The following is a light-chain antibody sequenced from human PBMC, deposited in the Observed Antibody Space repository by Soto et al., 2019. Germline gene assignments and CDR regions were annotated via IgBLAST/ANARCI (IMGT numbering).Light chain of an antibody. CDR1: KNDIGVYDF. V-gene: IGLV2-8*01. CDR3: SSWTSSSTLL. J-gene: IGLJ2*01. CDR2: EVV. Sequence: QSVLTQPPSASGSPGQSVTISCTGTKNDIGVYDFVSWYQHHPGKAPRLIIYEVVQRPSGVPDRFSGSKSGNTASLTVSGLQAADEADYYCSSWTSSSTLLFGGGTKLTVL.